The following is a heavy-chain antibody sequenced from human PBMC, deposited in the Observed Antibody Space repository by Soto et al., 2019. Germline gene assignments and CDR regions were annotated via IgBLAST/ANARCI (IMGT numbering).Heavy chain of an antibody. Sequence: PSETLSVTCSVAGGTIIGYYWSWVRQTPGKGLEFIAYMHDSGNTNYNPSLRSRVTISVDKSKNQFSLKLSSVTAADTAVYYCATCHRSSGIYYYGMDVWGQGTTVTVSS. CDR2: MHDSGNT. V-gene: IGHV4-59*01. J-gene: IGHJ6*02. D-gene: IGHD6-6*01. CDR1: GGTIIGYY. CDR3: ATCHRSSGIYYYGMDV.